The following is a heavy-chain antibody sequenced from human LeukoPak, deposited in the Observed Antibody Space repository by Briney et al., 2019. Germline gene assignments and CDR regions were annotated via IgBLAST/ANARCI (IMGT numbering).Heavy chain of an antibody. D-gene: IGHD5-18*01. CDR3: ARSDTAMVAFDY. CDR1: GGSFRGYC. V-gene: IGHV4-34*01. J-gene: IGHJ4*02. Sequence: PSETLSLTCAVYGGSFRGYCWSWIRQPPGKGLEWIGEINHSGSTNYNPSLKSRVTISVDTSKNQFSLKLSSVTAADTAVYYCARSDTAMVAFDYWGQGTLVTVSS. CDR2: INHSGST.